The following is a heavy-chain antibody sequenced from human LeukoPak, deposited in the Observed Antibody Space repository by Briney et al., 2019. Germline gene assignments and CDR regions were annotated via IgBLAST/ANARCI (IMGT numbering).Heavy chain of an antibody. CDR3: AREKYCSGGSCYTDFEY. V-gene: IGHV4-31*03. D-gene: IGHD2-15*01. CDR2: ISYREIT. Sequence: SETLSLTCTVSGGPITSGGYFWNWIRQHPGEGLEWIGYISYREITYYNPSLKSRVTISVDTSKNQFSLKVSSVTAADTAVYYCAREKYCSGGSCYTDFEYWGQGALVTVSS. J-gene: IGHJ4*02. CDR1: GGPITSGGYF.